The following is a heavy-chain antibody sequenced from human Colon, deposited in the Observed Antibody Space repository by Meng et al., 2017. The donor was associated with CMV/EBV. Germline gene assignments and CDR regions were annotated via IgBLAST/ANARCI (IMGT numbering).Heavy chain of an antibody. V-gene: IGHV3-53*01. CDR1: GFSVSNTY. Sequence: ESLKISCAASGFSVSNTYMSWVRQAPGKGLEWVSVISDGGTPYYADSVNGRFTISRDNSKNTLYLQMNSLRAEDTAIYYCVRDLGGGYCRGASCRASWGQGTLVTVSS. J-gene: IGHJ5*02. D-gene: IGHD2-15*01. CDR3: VRDLGGGYCRGASCRAS. CDR2: ISDGGTP.